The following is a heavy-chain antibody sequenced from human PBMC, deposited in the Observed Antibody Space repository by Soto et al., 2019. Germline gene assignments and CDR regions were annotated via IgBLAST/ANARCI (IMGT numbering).Heavy chain of an antibody. J-gene: IGHJ3*02. CDR1: GFTFSSYA. Sequence: QVQLVESGGGVVQSGRSLRLSCTASGFTFSSYAMHWVRQAPGKGLEWVADISYDGAHKYYADSVKGRFTISRDNSKNTLFLQMNSLRAEDTASYYCTRDFTVSSKAFEIWGQGTMVTVSS. V-gene: IGHV3-30-3*01. CDR3: TRDFTVSSKAFEI. D-gene: IGHD4-17*01. CDR2: ISYDGAHK.